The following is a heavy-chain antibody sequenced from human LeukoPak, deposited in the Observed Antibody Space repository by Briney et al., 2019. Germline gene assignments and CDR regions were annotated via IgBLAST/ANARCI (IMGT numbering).Heavy chain of an antibody. V-gene: IGHV4-39*01. Sequence: SETLSLTCTVSGGSVSGNTYYWVWIRQPPGKGLEWIGNTYPGGTAHYNPSLRSRVTISVDTSKSQISLKLNSLTAADTAVYYCARRVLGSGRQDCWGQGTLVTVSS. CDR2: TYPGGTA. J-gene: IGHJ4*02. CDR3: ARRVLGSGRQDC. D-gene: IGHD3-10*01. CDR1: GGSVSGNTYY.